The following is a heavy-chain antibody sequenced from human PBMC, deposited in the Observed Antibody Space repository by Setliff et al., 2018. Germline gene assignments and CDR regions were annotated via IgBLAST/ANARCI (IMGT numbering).Heavy chain of an antibody. J-gene: IGHJ3*01. Sequence: GESLKISCKASGYIFTNYWIGWERQMPGKGLEWMGVIYPGDSDTRYSPSFQGQVTISADKSINTAYLQWSSLKASDTAIYYCTRHEDRNKCTSSSCYRENDAFDVWGQGAMVTVSS. CDR1: GYIFTNYW. CDR2: IYPGDSDT. V-gene: IGHV5-51*01. D-gene: IGHD2-2*01. CDR3: TRHEDRNKCTSSSCYRENDAFDV.